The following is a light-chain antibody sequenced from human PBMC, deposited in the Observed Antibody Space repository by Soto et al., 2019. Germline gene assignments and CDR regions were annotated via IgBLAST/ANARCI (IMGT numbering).Light chain of an antibody. CDR1: QDIPNY. CDR3: QQFDSLPIT. V-gene: IGKV1-33*01. Sequence: DIQMTPSPSSLSASVGDRVTITCQASQDIPNYLNWYQQKPGKAPRLLVYDGSNLDTGVPSRFSGSGSGTHFSFTISSLHPEDIATYYCQQFDSLPITFGQGTRLEI. CDR2: DGS. J-gene: IGKJ5*01.